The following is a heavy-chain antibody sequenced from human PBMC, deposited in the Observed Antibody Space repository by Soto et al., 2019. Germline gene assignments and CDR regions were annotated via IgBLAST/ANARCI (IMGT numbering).Heavy chain of an antibody. CDR1: GGSLSNYG. J-gene: IGHJ6*02. V-gene: IGHV1-69*12. D-gene: IGHD3-22*01. CDR2: IIPVFGTP. CDR3: ARGDATKIVVTTYYAMDV. Sequence: QVQLVQSGAEVKKPGSSVKVSCKASGGSLSNYGISWVRQAPGQGLEWMGAIIPVFGTPNYAQKFQDRVTITAYXSTTTVYMEVRSLTSEDTAVYYCARGDATKIVVTTYYAMDVWGQGTTVTVSS.